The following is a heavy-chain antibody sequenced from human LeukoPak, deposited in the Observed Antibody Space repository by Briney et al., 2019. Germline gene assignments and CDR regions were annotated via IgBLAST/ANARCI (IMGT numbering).Heavy chain of an antibody. CDR3: ARLKGTWGYYDSSGYDNWFDP. V-gene: IGHV4-59*01. J-gene: IGHJ5*02. CDR2: IYNSGST. Sequence: SETLSLTCTVSGDSFSYFYWSWIRQPPGKGLEWIGYIYNSGSTNYNPSLKSRVTISLDTSKNQFSLKLSSVTAADTAVYYCARLKGTWGYYDSSGYDNWFDPWGQGTLVTVSS. D-gene: IGHD3-22*01. CDR1: GDSFSYFY.